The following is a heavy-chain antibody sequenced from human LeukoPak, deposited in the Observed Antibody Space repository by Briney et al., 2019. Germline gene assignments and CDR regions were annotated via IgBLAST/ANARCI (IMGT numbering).Heavy chain of an antibody. J-gene: IGHJ3*02. CDR1: GFTVSTNY. V-gene: IGHV3-66*01. Sequence: SGGSLRLSCAASGFTVSTNYMSWVRQAPGKGLEWVSIIYSGGSTYYADSVKGRFTISRDISQNTLYLQMNSLRAEDTAVYYCARDLGYSAYATVRGYAVDIWGQGTMVTVSS. CDR3: ARDLGYSAYATVRGYAVDI. CDR2: IYSGGST. D-gene: IGHD5-12*01.